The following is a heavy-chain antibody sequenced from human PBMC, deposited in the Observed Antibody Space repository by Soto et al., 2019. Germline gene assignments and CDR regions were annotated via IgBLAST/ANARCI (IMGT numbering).Heavy chain of an antibody. V-gene: IGHV4-31*03. J-gene: IGHJ6*02. CDR3: AREREILGSGMDV. Sequence: QVQVQESGPGLVKPSQTLSLTCNVSGDSVSSGGYYWSWIRQHPGKGLEWIGYIYYRGNTYYNPSLKSRVTISLDTSKNQVSRKMNSVTAADTAVYYCAREREILGSGMDVWGQGTTVTVSS. CDR1: GDSVSSGGYY. CDR2: IYYRGNT. D-gene: IGHD1-26*01.